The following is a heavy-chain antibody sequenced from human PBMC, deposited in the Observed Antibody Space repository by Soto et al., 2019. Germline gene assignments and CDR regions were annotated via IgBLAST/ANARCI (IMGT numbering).Heavy chain of an antibody. D-gene: IGHD4-17*01. Sequence: SETLSLTCTVSGGSISSYYWSWIRQPPGKGLEWIGYIYYSGSTNYNPSLKSRVTISVDTSKNQFSLKLSSVTAADTAMYYCAGADYGDYQNYFDYWGQGTLVTVSS. CDR3: AGADYGDYQNYFDY. V-gene: IGHV4-59*01. CDR1: GGSISSYY. CDR2: IYYSGST. J-gene: IGHJ4*02.